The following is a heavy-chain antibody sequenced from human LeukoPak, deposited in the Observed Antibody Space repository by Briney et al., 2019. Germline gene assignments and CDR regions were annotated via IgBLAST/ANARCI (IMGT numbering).Heavy chain of an antibody. Sequence: PGGSLRLSCSASGFTVSSNYMSWVRQAPGKGLEWVSAIYSGSSTYYADSVKGRFTISRDNSKNTLYLQMNSLRAEDTAVYYCARAGGCSGGSCYLDYWGPGTLVTVSS. V-gene: IGHV3-53*01. D-gene: IGHD2-15*01. J-gene: IGHJ4*02. CDR3: ARAGGCSGGSCYLDY. CDR2: IYSGSST. CDR1: GFTVSSNY.